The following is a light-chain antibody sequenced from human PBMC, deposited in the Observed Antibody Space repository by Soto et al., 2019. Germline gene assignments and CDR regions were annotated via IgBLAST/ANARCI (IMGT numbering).Light chain of an antibody. CDR3: QQFNNWPPWT. CDR2: GAS. CDR1: QSIYSN. J-gene: IGKJ1*01. Sequence: EIVTTQSPVTLSVSPGERATLSCRASQSIYSNLAWYQQKAGQAPRLLIYGASTRATGIPARFSGSGSGTEFTLTISSLLSEDSAVYYCQQFNNWPPWTFGQGTKVDIK. V-gene: IGKV3-15*01.